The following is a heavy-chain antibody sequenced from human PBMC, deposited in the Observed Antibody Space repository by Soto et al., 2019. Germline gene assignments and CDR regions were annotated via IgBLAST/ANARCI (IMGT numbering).Heavy chain of an antibody. CDR3: ARSRAPNWFDP. CDR1: GGSISSGGYY. V-gene: IGHV4-31*03. CDR2: VYYSGST. D-gene: IGHD3-10*01. Sequence: PSETLSLTCTVSGGSISSGGYYWSWIRQHPGKGLEWIGYVYYSGSTYYNPSLKSRVTISVDTSKNQFSLKLSSVTAADTAVYYCARSRAPNWFDPWGQGTLVTVSS. J-gene: IGHJ5*02.